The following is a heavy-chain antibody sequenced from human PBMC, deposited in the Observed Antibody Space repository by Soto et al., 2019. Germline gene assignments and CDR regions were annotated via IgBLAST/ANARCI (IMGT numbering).Heavy chain of an antibody. Sequence: QVQLVQSGAEVKKPGSSVKVSCKASVGTFSRYTISWVRQAPGQGLEWMGRIIPILGIANYAQKLQGRVTITADKFTSTAYMELSSLRSEDTAVYYCASLMGSGYYYGMDVWGQGTTVTVSS. J-gene: IGHJ6*02. CDR2: IIPILGIA. V-gene: IGHV1-69*02. CDR1: VGTFSRYT. D-gene: IGHD3-10*01. CDR3: ASLMGSGYYYGMDV.